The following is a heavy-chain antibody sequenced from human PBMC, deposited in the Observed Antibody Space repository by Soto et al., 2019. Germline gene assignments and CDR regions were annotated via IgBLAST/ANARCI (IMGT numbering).Heavy chain of an antibody. CDR2: INDGNGNT. CDR1: GYTFTSYT. J-gene: IGHJ3*02. CDR3: ARGLTMVRGVILDAFDI. D-gene: IGHD3-10*01. V-gene: IGHV1-3*01. Sequence: QVQLVQSGAEVKKPGASVKVSCKASGYTFTSYTMHWVRQAPGQRLEWMGWINDGNGNTKYSQNFQGRVTITRDTSASTAYTELSSLRSEDTAVYYCARGLTMVRGVILDAFDIWGQGTMVTVSS.